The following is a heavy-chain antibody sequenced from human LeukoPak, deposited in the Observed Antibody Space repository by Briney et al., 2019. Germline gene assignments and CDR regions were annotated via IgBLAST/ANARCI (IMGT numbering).Heavy chain of an antibody. CDR3: ARVVVGATSFGY. V-gene: IGHV1-2*02. Sequence: ASVKVSCKASGYTFTGYYIHWVRQAPGQGLDWMGWINPNNGGTNYAQKFQGRVTMTTDTSISTASIELTSLTSDDTAIYYCARVVVGATSFGYWGQGPLVTVSS. D-gene: IGHD1-26*01. CDR2: INPNNGGT. J-gene: IGHJ4*02. CDR1: GYTFTGYY.